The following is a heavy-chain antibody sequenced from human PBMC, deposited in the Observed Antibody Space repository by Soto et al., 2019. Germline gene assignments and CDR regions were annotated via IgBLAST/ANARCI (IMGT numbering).Heavy chain of an antibody. CDR2: ISSSSSYI. J-gene: IGHJ4*02. CDR1: GFTFSSYS. Sequence: PGGSLRLSCAASGFTFSSYSMNWVRQAPGKGLEWVSSISSSSSYIYYADSVKGRFTISRDNAKNSLYLQMNSLRAEDTAVYYCAREGYAERQVDYWGQGTLVTVSS. CDR3: AREGYAERQVDY. V-gene: IGHV3-21*01. D-gene: IGHD1-1*01.